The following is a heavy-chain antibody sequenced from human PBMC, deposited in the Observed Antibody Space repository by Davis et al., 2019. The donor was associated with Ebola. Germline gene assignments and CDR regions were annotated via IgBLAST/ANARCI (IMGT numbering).Heavy chain of an antibody. Sequence: SETLSLTCTVSGGSINSGAYYWSWIRQHPGKGLEWIGYIYHSGNTYYNPSLKSRVTISLDTSKNQFSLNLSSVTAADTAVYYCARDLPNCGVDYCAPFGIFDCWGQGNLVTVSS. J-gene: IGHJ4*02. CDR3: ARDLPNCGVDYCAPFGIFDC. V-gene: IGHV4-31*03. CDR1: GGSINSGAYY. D-gene: IGHD2-21*01. CDR2: IYHSGNT.